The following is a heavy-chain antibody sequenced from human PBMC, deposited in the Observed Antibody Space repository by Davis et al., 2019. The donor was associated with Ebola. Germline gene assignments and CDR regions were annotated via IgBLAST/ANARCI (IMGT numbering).Heavy chain of an antibody. D-gene: IGHD2-2*02. Sequence: SVKVSCKASGYTFTSYGISWVRQAPGQGLEWMGRIIPILGIANYAQKFQERVTITRDMSTSTAYMELSSLRSEDTAVYYCAAPGNHCSSTSCYTRYYYGMDVWGQGTTVTVSS. J-gene: IGHJ6*02. CDR3: AAPGNHCSSTSCYTRYYYGMDV. V-gene: IGHV1-69*04. CDR2: IIPILGIA. CDR1: GYTFTSYG.